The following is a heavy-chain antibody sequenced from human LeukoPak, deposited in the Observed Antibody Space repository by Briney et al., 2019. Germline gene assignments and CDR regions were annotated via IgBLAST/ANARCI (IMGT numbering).Heavy chain of an antibody. CDR1: GGTFSSYA. CDR2: IIPIFGTA. Sequence: AVKVSCKASGGTFSSYAISWVRQAPGQGLEWVGGIIPIFGTANYAQKFQGRVTITTDESTSTAYMELSSLRSEDTAVYYCASGHCSGGSCYPGSYMDVWGKGTTVTVSS. CDR3: ASGHCSGGSCYPGSYMDV. V-gene: IGHV1-69*05. D-gene: IGHD2-15*01. J-gene: IGHJ6*03.